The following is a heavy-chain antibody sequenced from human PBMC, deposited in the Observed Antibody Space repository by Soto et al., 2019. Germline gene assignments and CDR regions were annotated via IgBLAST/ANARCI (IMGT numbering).Heavy chain of an antibody. Sequence: SVKVSCKASGGTFSSYAISWVRQAPGQGLEWMGGIIPIFGTANYAQKFQGRVTITADESTSTAYMELSSLRSEDTAVYYCAREATDSGSYYGGYYYYGMDVWSQGTTVTVSS. V-gene: IGHV1-69*13. CDR3: AREATDSGSYYGGYYYYGMDV. J-gene: IGHJ6*02. D-gene: IGHD1-26*01. CDR2: IIPIFGTA. CDR1: GGTFSSYA.